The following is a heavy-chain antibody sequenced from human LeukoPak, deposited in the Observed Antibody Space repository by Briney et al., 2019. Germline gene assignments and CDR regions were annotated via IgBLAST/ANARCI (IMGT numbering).Heavy chain of an antibody. J-gene: IGHJ4*02. CDR1: GFTFSNYA. CDR3: AKVRGVGANFFDY. D-gene: IGHD1-26*01. CDR2: ISGSGDGT. V-gene: IGHV3-23*01. Sequence: PGGSLRLSCVASGFTFSNYAMHWVRQAPGKGLEWVSAISGSGDGTYYADSVKGRFTIFRDTSKNTLYLQMNSLRAEDTAIYYCAKVRGVGANFFDYWGQGTLVTVSS.